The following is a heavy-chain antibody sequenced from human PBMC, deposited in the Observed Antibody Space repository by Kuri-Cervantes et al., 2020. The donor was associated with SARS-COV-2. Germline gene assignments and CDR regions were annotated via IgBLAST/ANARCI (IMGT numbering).Heavy chain of an antibody. V-gene: IGHV4-34*01. CDR3: ARGLRYCSGGSCPSGGYYYYGMDV. J-gene: IGHJ6*02. D-gene: IGHD2-15*01. Sequence: SETLSLTCAVYGGSFSGYYWSWIRQPPGKGLEWIGEINHSGSTNYNPSIKSRVTISVDTSKNQFSLKLSSVTAADTAVYYCARGLRYCSGGSCPSGGYYYYGMDVWGQGTTVTVSS. CDR2: INHSGST. CDR1: GGSFSGYY.